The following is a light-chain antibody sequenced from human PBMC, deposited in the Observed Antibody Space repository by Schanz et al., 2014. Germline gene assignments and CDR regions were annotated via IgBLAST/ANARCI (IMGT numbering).Light chain of an antibody. CDR1: QSVSSN. CDR2: GAS. V-gene: IGKV3-20*01. Sequence: EIVLTQSPGTLSMSPGERATLSCRASQSVSSNLAWYQQKPGQAPRLLIYGASTRATGIPARFSGSGSGTEFTLTISRLEPEDFAVYYCHQYGISPFTFGPGTKVDIK. J-gene: IGKJ3*01. CDR3: HQYGISPFT.